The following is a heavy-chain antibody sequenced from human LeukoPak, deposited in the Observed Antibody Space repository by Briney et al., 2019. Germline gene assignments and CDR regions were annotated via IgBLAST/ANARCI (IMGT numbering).Heavy chain of an antibody. Sequence: SXXISWXGSGYPFTSYWIGGVRQVPGKGLEGMGIIYPGDSDTRYSPSFQGQVTISADKSISTAYLQWSSLKASDTAMYYCATYRYYIEGYNWFDPWGQGTLVTVSS. D-gene: IGHD3-10*01. CDR3: ATYRYYIEGYNWFDP. J-gene: IGHJ5*02. CDR1: GYPFTSYW. V-gene: IGHV5-51*01. CDR2: IYPGDSDT.